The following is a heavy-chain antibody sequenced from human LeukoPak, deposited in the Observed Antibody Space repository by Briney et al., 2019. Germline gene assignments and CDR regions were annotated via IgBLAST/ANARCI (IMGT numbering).Heavy chain of an antibody. CDR1: GGSISSYY. D-gene: IGHD6-19*01. J-gene: IGHJ4*02. V-gene: IGHV4-59*08. Sequence: SETLSLTCTVSGGSISSYYWSWIRQPPGKGLEWIGYIYYSGSTNYNPSLKSRVTIPVDTSKNQFSLKLSSVTAADTAVYYCARLDSSGWYYYWGQGTLVTVSS. CDR2: IYYSGST. CDR3: ARLDSSGWYYY.